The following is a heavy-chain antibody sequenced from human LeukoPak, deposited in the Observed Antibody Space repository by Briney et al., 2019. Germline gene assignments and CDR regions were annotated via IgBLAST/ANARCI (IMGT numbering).Heavy chain of an antibody. CDR3: ARDIGSSGYSRAHFDY. V-gene: IGHV1-69*04. CDR2: IIPILGIA. Sequence: ASAKVSCKASGGTFSSYTISWVRQAPGQGLEWMGRIIPILGIANYAQKFQGRVTITADKSTSTAYMELSSLRSEDTAVYYCARDIGSSGYSRAHFDYWGQGTLVTVSS. CDR1: GGTFSSYT. J-gene: IGHJ4*02. D-gene: IGHD3-22*01.